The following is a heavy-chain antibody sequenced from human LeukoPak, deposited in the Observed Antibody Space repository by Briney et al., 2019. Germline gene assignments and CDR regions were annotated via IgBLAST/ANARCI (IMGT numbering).Heavy chain of an antibody. CDR3: ARVLESDCSGGSCYSGLDY. D-gene: IGHD2-15*01. Sequence: GGSLRLSCAASGFTFSRYNMNWVRQAPGKGLEWVSSISRTGNYIYYADSVKGRFTISRDNAQNSLFLQMNSLRVEDMAVYYCARVLESDCSGGSCYSGLDYWGQGTLVTVSS. CDR2: ISRTGNYI. J-gene: IGHJ4*02. CDR1: GFTFSRYN. V-gene: IGHV3-21*01.